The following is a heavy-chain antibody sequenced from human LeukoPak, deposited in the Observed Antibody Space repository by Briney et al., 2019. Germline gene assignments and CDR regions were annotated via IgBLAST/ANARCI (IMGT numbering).Heavy chain of an antibody. V-gene: IGHV1-2*02. J-gene: IGHJ4*02. CDR3: ASLRLVGATGVDY. CDR2: INPNSGGT. CDR1: GYTFTGYY. Sequence: GASVKVSCKASGYTFTGYYMHWVRQAPGQGPEWMGWINPNSGGTNYAQKFQGRVTMTRETSISTAYMELSRLRSDDTAVYYCASLRLVGATGVDYWGQGTLVTVSS. D-gene: IGHD1-26*01.